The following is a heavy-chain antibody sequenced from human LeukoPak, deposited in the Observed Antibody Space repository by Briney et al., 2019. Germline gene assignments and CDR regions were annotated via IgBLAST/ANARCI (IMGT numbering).Heavy chain of an antibody. D-gene: IGHD3-22*01. CDR1: GFTFSSYA. Sequence: PGGSLRLSCAASGFTFSSYAMSWVRQAPGKGLEWVSAISGSGGSTYYADSVKGRFTISRDNSKNTLYLQMNSLRAEDTAVYYCAKDGYYYVSSGYYYENYFDHWGQGTLVTVSS. V-gene: IGHV3-23*01. CDR3: AKDGYYYVSSGYYYENYFDH. CDR2: ISGSGGST. J-gene: IGHJ4*02.